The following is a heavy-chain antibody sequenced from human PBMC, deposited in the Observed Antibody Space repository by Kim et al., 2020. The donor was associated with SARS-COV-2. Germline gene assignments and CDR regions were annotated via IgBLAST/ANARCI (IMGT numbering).Heavy chain of an antibody. CDR2: INHSGST. CDR1: GGSFSGYS. Sequence: SETLSLTCAVNGGSFSGYSWSWIRQSPGKGLEWLGEINHSGSTKLSPSLKSRLTISVDTYKSQFSLGLTSITATDTAVYYCARGSAGVVPSPVLGLGPYYHHHDLDVWGRGKPVAVSS. V-gene: IGHV4-34*01. J-gene: IGHJ6*02. D-gene: IGHD3-3*01. CDR3: ARGSAGVVPSPVLGLGPYYHHHDLDV.